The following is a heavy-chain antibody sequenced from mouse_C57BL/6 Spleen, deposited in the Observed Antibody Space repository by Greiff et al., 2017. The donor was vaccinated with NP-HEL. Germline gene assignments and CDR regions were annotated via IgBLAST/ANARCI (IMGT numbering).Heavy chain of an antibody. D-gene: IGHD2-3*01. CDR1: GYTFTSYT. CDR3: ARYDGYSAMDD. Sequence: VMLVESGAELARPGASVKMSCKASGYTFTSYTMHWVKQRPGQGLEWIGYINPSSGYTKYNQKFKDKATLTADKSSSTAYMQLSSLTSEDSAVYYCARYDGYSAMDDWGQGTSVTVSS. V-gene: IGHV1-4*01. CDR2: INPSSGYT. J-gene: IGHJ4*01.